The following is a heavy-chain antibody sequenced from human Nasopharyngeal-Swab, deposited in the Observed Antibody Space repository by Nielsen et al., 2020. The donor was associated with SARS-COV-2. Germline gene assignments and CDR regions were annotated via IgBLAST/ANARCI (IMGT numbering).Heavy chain of an antibody. J-gene: IGHJ4*02. V-gene: IGHV1-69*13. Sequence: SVKVSCKASGGTFSSYAISWVRRAPGQGLEWMGGIIPIFGTANYAQKFQGRVTITADESTSTAYMELSSLRSEDTAVYYCARETHDCSSTSCPPGYWGQGTLVTVSS. CDR2: IIPIFGTA. CDR1: GGTFSSYA. CDR3: ARETHDCSSTSCPPGY. D-gene: IGHD2-2*01.